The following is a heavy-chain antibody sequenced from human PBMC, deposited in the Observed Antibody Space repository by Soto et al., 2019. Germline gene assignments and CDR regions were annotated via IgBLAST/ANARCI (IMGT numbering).Heavy chain of an antibody. CDR2: IYYSGST. CDR3: ARVVVAATHPGGWFDP. Sequence: PSETLSLTCTVSGGSISSGGYYWSCIRQHPGKGLEWIGYIYYSGSTYYNPSLKSRVTISVDTSKNQFSLKLSSVTAADTAVYYCARVVVAATHPGGWFDPWGQGTLVTVSS. J-gene: IGHJ5*02. D-gene: IGHD2-15*01. CDR1: GGSISSGGYY. V-gene: IGHV4-31*03.